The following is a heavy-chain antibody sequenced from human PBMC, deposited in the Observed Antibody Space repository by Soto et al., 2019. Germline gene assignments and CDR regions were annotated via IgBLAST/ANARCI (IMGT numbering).Heavy chain of an antibody. V-gene: IGHV4-34*01. J-gene: IGHJ4*02. Sequence: QVQLQQWGAGLLKPSETLSLTCAVYGGSFSGYYWSWIRQPPGKGLEWIGEINHSGSTNYNPSLKSRVTISVDTSKNQFSLKLSSVTAADTAVYYCARGIRTYSSSSRQTAYFDYWGQGTLVTVSS. CDR3: ARGIRTYSSSSRQTAYFDY. CDR1: GGSFSGYY. D-gene: IGHD6-13*01. CDR2: INHSGST.